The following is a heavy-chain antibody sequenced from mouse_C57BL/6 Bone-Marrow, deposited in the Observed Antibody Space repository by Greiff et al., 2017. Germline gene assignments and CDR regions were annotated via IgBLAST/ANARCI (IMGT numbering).Heavy chain of an antibody. V-gene: IGHV1-50*01. CDR3: ARLIYDGYYGGIWYLDD. CDR1: GYTFTSYW. CDR2: IDPSDSYT. Sequence: QVQLQQPGAELVKPGASVKLSCKASGYTFTSYWMQWVKQRPGQGLEWIGEIDPSDSYTNYNQKFKGKATLTVDTSSSTAYMQLSSLTSEDSAVYYCARLIYDGYYGGIWYLDDWGTGTTVTVSS. D-gene: IGHD2-3*01. J-gene: IGHJ1*03.